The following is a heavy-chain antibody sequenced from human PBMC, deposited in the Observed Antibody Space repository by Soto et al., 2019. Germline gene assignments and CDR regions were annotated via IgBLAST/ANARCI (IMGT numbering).Heavy chain of an antibody. V-gene: IGHV3-23*01. Sequence: WGSLRLSCSASGFTVSDYAMALVRQSPGNGLEWVSSISGSGGHSSYADSVKGRFTISRDSVKNMLSLDMSDLRAEDAAVYYCAKDCRRLAVSGSAFASWGQGALVTVSS. CDR1: GFTVSDYA. CDR2: ISGSGGHS. D-gene: IGHD6-13*01. CDR3: AKDCRRLAVSGSAFAS. J-gene: IGHJ4*02.